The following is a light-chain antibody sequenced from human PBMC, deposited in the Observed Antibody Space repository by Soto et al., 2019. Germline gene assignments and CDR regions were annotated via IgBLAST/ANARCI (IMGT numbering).Light chain of an antibody. V-gene: IGKV1-9*01. CDR1: QGISRD. J-gene: IGKJ5*01. CDR2: AAS. Sequence: QLTQSPSSLSASVGDRVTITCRASQGISRDLAWYRQKPGKAPQLLIYAASTLQRGVPSRFSGSGSGTDFTLTISSLQPEDFATYYGQQLDNFSPSTVGQGTRLESK. CDR3: QQLDNFSPST.